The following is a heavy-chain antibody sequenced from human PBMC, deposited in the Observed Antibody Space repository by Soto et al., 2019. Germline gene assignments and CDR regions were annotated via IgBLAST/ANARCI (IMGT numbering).Heavy chain of an antibody. D-gene: IGHD1-26*01. V-gene: IGHV1-24*01. J-gene: IGHJ3*02. CDR3: ATDPKHSGSYYMAFDI. CDR2: FDPEDGET. Sequence: ASVKVSCKVSGYTLTELSMHWVRQAPGKGLEWMGGFDPEDGETIYAQKFQGRVTMTEDTSTDTAYMELSSLRSEDTAVYYCATDPKHSGSYYMAFDIWGQGTMVTVSS. CDR1: GYTLTELS.